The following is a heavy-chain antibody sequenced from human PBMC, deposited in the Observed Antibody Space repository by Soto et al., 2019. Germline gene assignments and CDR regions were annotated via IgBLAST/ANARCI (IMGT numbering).Heavy chain of an antibody. CDR3: ARTYSSSSADY. J-gene: IGHJ4*02. CDR1: GFIFSNAW. V-gene: IGHV3-15*04. Sequence: GGSLRLSCVASGFIFSNAWMTWFRQAPGKGLEWVGRIVSRAEGAKTDYAAAVKGRFTISRDNAKNTLYLQMNSLRAEDTAVYYCARTYSSSSADYWGQGTLVTVSS. D-gene: IGHD6-6*01. CDR2: IVSRAEGAKT.